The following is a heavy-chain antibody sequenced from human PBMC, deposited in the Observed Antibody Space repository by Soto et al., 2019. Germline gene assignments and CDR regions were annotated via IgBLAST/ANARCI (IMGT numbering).Heavy chain of an antibody. V-gene: IGHV1-2*02. CDR3: AIDLIRNWFDP. CDR2: INPNSGGT. Sequence: ASVQVSCKASGYTFTGYYMHWVRQAPGQGLEWMGWINPNSGGTNYAQKFQGRVTMTRDTSISTAYMELGRLRSDDTAVYYCAIDLIRNWFDPWGQGTLVTVPS. CDR1: GYTFTGYY. J-gene: IGHJ5*02.